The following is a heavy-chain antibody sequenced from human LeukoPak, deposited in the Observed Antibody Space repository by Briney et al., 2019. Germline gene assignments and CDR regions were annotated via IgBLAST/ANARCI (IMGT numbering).Heavy chain of an antibody. V-gene: IGHV1-69*04. D-gene: IGHD5-18*01. CDR1: GGTFSSYA. J-gene: IGHJ4*02. CDR3: ARRAVSWGYSYGLDY. CDR2: IIPILGIA. Sequence: SVKVSCKASGGTFSSYAISWVRQAPGQGLEWMGRIIPILGIANYAQKFQGRVTITADKSTSTAYMELSSLRSEDTAVYYCARRAVSWGYSYGLDYWGQGTLVTVSS.